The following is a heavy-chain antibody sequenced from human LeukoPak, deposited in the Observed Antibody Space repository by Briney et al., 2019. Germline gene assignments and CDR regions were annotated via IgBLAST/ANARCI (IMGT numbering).Heavy chain of an antibody. CDR3: ARKMVRGVSSYYGMDV. J-gene: IGHJ6*02. V-gene: IGHV3-30-3*01. CDR2: ISYDGSNK. D-gene: IGHD3-10*01. Sequence: GRSLRLSCAASGFTFSSYAMHWGRPAPGKGLERGAVISYDGSNKYCADSVKGRFTISRDNSKNTLYLQMNSLRAEDTAVYYCARKMVRGVSSYYGMDVWGQGTTVTVSS. CDR1: GFTFSSYA.